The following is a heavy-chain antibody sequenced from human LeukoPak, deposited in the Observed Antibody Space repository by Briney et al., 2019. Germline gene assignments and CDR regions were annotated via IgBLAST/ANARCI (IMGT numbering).Heavy chain of an antibody. CDR1: GGSFSGYY. V-gene: IGHV4-34*01. J-gene: IGHJ3*01. Sequence: SETLSLTCAVYGGSFSGYYWSWIRQPPGKGLEWIGEINHSGSTNSNPSLKSRVTISLDTSKNQLSLRLTSVTATDTAVYYCARRRQVSYYSPYAFDLWGQGTMVTVSS. D-gene: IGHD2-15*01. CDR2: INHSGST. CDR3: ARRRQVSYYSPYAFDL.